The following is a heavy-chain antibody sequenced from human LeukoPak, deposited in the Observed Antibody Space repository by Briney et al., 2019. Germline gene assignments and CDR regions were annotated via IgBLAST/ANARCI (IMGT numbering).Heavy chain of an antibody. CDR3: VRGGANPNFAYMDV. Sequence: GRSLRLSCAASGFIFRGYCLHWVRQTPGKGLDWIAVISGEGNKEYYADSVKGRFTVSRDNAKDSLHLQMSSLTPEDTAVYFCVRGGANPNFAYMDVWGNGTTVTVSS. D-gene: IGHD4/OR15-4a*01. CDR1: GFIFRGYC. J-gene: IGHJ6*03. V-gene: IGHV3-30*03. CDR2: ISGEGNKE.